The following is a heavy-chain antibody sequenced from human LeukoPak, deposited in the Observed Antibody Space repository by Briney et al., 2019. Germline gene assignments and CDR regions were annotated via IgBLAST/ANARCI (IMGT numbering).Heavy chain of an antibody. J-gene: IGHJ4*02. D-gene: IGHD6-13*01. CDR2: IIPNSGGT. Sequence: ASVKVSCKASGYSFTGYYMDWVRQARGQGLEGMGWIIPNSGGTNYAQKFQGRVTMTRDTSISTAYIELSRLRSDDTAVYYCATRMRKQHLGIFDSWGQGTLVTVSS. CDR3: ATRMRKQHLGIFDS. V-gene: IGHV1-2*02. CDR1: GYSFTGYY.